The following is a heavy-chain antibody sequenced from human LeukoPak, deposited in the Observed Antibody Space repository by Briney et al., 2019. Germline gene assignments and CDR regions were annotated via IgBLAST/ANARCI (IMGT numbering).Heavy chain of an antibody. J-gene: IGHJ6*03. D-gene: IGHD2-2*01. CDR2: IIPIFGTA. Sequence: SVKVSCKASGGTFSSYAISWVRQAPGQGLEWMGGIIPIFGTANYAQKFQGRVTITADESTSTAYMELSSLRSEGTAVYYCAGSSTSRLSMDVWGKGTTVTVSS. V-gene: IGHV1-69*01. CDR3: AGSSTSRLSMDV. CDR1: GGTFSSYA.